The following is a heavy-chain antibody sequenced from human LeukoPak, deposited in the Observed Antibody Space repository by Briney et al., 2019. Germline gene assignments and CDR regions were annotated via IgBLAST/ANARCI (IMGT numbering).Heavy chain of an antibody. CDR1: GFTFGDCA. Sequence: GGSLRLSCAASGFTFGDCAMHWVRQAPGKGLEWVSGISWNSGSIGYADSVKGRFTISRDNAKNSLYLQMNSLRFEDTALYYCAKADYISGWYYFDDWGQGTLVTVSS. J-gene: IGHJ4*02. V-gene: IGHV3-9*01. D-gene: IGHD6-13*01. CDR3: AKADYISGWYYFDD. CDR2: ISWNSGSI.